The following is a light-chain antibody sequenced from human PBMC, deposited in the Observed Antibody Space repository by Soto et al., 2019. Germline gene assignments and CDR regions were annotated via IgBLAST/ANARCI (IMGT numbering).Light chain of an antibody. Sequence: EIVMTQSPATLSVSPGERATLSCRASQSVSSNLAWYQQRPGQAPRLLTYDASTRATGIPARFSGSGSGTEFTLTISYLQSEDFPVYYCQQYNNWPRTFGQGTKVEIK. CDR1: QSVSSN. CDR3: QQYNNWPRT. CDR2: DAS. J-gene: IGKJ1*01. V-gene: IGKV3-15*01.